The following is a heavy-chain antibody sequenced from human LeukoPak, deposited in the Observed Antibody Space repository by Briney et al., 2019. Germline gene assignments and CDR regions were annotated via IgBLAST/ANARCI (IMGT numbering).Heavy chain of an antibody. Sequence: PSETLSLTCAVYGESFSGHLRSWIRQPPGRGLEWIGEIDHTGKTNYNPSLKTRFSISTDTSKNQFSLTVNSVTAADTAVYYCARGFSLTYYDSSGFLFDYWAQGGLVTVSS. CDR1: GESFSGHL. V-gene: IGHV4-34*01. D-gene: IGHD3-22*01. CDR3: ARGFSLTYYDSSGFLFDY. CDR2: IDHTGKT. J-gene: IGHJ4*02.